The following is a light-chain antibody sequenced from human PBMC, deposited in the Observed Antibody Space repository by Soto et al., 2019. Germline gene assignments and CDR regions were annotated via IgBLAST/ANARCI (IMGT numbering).Light chain of an antibody. CDR1: QRISRN. Sequence: EVVMTQSPATLSASPGERATLSCRASQRISRNLAWYQQRPGQAPRLLIYGASTRATGIPNRFSGSGSGTEFTLTVSSLQSEDFAVYYCQQYDKWPPLTFGGGTKVQIE. CDR2: GAS. J-gene: IGKJ4*01. V-gene: IGKV3-15*01. CDR3: QQYDKWPPLT.